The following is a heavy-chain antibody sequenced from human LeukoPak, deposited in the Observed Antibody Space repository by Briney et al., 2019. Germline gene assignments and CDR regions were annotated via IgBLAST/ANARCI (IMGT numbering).Heavy chain of an antibody. CDR2: IYYSGST. D-gene: IGHD6-13*01. CDR1: GGSISSYY. V-gene: IGHV4-59*01. J-gene: IGHJ4*02. CDR3: ARGHSSSYYDFDY. Sequence: SETLSLTCTVSGGSISSYYWSWIRQPPGKGLEWIGNIYYSGSTNYNPSLKSRVTISVDTSKNQFSLKLSSVTAADTAVYYCARGHSSSYYDFDYWGQGTLVTVSS.